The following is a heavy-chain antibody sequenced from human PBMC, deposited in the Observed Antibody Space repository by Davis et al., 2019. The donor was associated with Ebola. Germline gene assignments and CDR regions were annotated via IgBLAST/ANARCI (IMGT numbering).Heavy chain of an antibody. Sequence: MPSETLSLTCTVSGGSTSSYYWSWIRQPPGKGLEWIGYIYYSGSTNYSPSLKSRVTISVDTSKNQFSLKLSSVTAADTAVYYCARDPIAAAGTVWGQGTLVTVSS. CDR2: IYYSGST. V-gene: IGHV4-59*01. J-gene: IGHJ4*02. D-gene: IGHD6-13*01. CDR3: ARDPIAAAGTV. CDR1: GGSTSSYY.